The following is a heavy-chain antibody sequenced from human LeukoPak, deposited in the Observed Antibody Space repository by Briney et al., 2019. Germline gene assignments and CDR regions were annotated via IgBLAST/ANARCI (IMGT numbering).Heavy chain of an antibody. J-gene: IGHJ4*02. V-gene: IGHV3-23*01. CDR1: GFSFRNYA. D-gene: IGHD4-17*01. CDR3: AKIAPWGAVTTTDGFDY. Sequence: GGSLRLSCAASGFSFRNYAMSWVRQAPGKGLEWVSSISDSGGATYYADFVKGRFTISRDNSRNTLYLQLNSLGADDTAVYYCAKIAPWGAVTTTDGFDYWGQGTLVTVSS. CDR2: ISDSGGAT.